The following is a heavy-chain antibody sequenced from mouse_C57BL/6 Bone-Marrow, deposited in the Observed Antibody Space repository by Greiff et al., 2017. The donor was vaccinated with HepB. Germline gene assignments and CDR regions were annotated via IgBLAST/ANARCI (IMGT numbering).Heavy chain of an antibody. CDR2: ISSGGSYT. CDR1: GFTFSSYG. Sequence: EVHLVESGGDLVKPGGSLKLSCAASGFTFSSYGMSWVRQTPDKRLEWVATISSGGSYTYYPDSVKGRFTISRANAKNTLYLQMSSLKSEDTAMYYCARPASNYYGSSYWYFDVWGTGTTVTVSS. J-gene: IGHJ1*03. V-gene: IGHV5-6*01. D-gene: IGHD1-1*01. CDR3: ARPASNYYGSSYWYFDV.